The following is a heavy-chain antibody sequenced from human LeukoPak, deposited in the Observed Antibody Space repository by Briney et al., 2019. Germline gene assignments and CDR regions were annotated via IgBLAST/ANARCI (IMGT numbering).Heavy chain of an antibody. D-gene: IGHD1-26*01. Sequence: GGSLRLSCAASGFTFSDYSMNWVRQAPGKGLEWVANINQGEGEKYYVDSVKGRFTISRDNAKKSLFLQMNSLRAEDTAVYYCARGRFIAGTTAYYFDYWGQGTLVTVSS. J-gene: IGHJ4*02. CDR2: INQGEGEK. CDR1: GFTFSDYS. V-gene: IGHV3-7*03. CDR3: ARGRFIAGTTAYYFDY.